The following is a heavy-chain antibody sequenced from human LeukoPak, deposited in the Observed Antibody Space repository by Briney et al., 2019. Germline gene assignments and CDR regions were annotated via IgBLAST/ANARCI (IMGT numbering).Heavy chain of an antibody. V-gene: IGHV1-46*01. CDR1: GYTITSYY. CDR2: INPSGGST. D-gene: IGHD1-26*01. CDR3: AGVSSGSTFDY. Sequence: ASVKVSCKTSGYTITSYYMHWVRQAPGQGLEWMGIINPSGGSTSYTQKFQGRVTMTRDTSTSTVYMELSSLTSEDTAVYYCAGVSSGSTFDYWGQGTLVTVSS. J-gene: IGHJ4*02.